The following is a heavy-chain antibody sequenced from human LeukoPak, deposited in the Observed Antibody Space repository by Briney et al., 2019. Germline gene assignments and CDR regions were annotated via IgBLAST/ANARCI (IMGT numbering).Heavy chain of an antibody. CDR2: INSDGSST. CDR1: GFTFSTYW. Sequence: PGGSLRLSCAASGFTFSTYWMHWVRQAPGKGLVCVSRINSDGSSTSYADSVKGRFTISRDNAKSTLHLQMNSLRAEDTAIYYCVRESRDAYRPFDYWGQGTQVTVSS. CDR3: VRESRDAYRPFDY. V-gene: IGHV3-74*01. D-gene: IGHD5-24*01. J-gene: IGHJ4*02.